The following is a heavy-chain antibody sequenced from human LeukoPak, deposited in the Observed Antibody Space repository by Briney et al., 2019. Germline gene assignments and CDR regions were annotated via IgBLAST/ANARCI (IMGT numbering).Heavy chain of an antibody. J-gene: IGHJ6*02. CDR3: ARLHRGSYYYYGMDV. Sequence: GESLKISCKGPGYSFTSYWIGWVRQMPGRGLEWMGIIYPGDSDTRYSPSFQGQVTISADKSISTAYLQWSSLKASDTAMYYCARLHRGSYYYYGMDVWGQGTTVTVSS. CDR1: GYSFTSYW. CDR2: IYPGDSDT. V-gene: IGHV5-51*01.